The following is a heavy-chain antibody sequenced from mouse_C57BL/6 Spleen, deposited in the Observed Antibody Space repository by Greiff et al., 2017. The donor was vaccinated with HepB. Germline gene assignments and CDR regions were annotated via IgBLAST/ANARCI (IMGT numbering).Heavy chain of an antibody. Sequence: EVKVVESGGDLVKPGGSLKLSCAASGFTFSSYGMSWVRQTPDKRLEWVATISSGGSYTYYPDSVKGRFTISRDNAKNTLYLQMSSLKSEDTAMYYCARHALDYYGSSYGYFDVWGTGTTVTVSS. CDR3: ARHALDYYGSSYGYFDV. CDR1: GFTFSSYG. J-gene: IGHJ1*03. CDR2: ISSGGSYT. D-gene: IGHD1-1*01. V-gene: IGHV5-6*01.